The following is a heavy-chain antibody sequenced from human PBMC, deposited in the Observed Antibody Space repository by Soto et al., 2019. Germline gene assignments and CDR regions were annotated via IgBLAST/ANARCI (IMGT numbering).Heavy chain of an antibody. J-gene: IGHJ5*02. D-gene: IGHD6-19*01. V-gene: IGHV3-23*01. CDR1: GFTFSSYA. CDR2: ISGSGGST. Sequence: PGGSLRPSCAASGFTFSSYAMSWIRQAPGKGLEWVSAISGSGGSTYYADSVKGRFTISRDNSKNTLYLQMNSLRAEDTAVYYCAKTGGQWLVESWFDPWGQGTLVTVSS. CDR3: AKTGGQWLVESWFDP.